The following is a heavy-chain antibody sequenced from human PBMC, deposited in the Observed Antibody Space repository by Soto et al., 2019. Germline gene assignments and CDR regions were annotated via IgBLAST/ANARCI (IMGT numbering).Heavy chain of an antibody. CDR3: ARGGAVNYYHGMDV. J-gene: IGHJ6*02. CDR2: ISAYNGKT. D-gene: IGHD5-12*01. Sequence: QVQLVQSGGEVKKPGASVKLSCTASGYTFTSYGISWVRQAPGQGLEWMGWISAYNGKTNYAQNVQGRVTMXPXTXXRTAYMDLRSLRSDDTAVYYCARGGAVNYYHGMDVWGQGTTVTVSS. CDR1: GYTFTSYG. V-gene: IGHV1-18*01.